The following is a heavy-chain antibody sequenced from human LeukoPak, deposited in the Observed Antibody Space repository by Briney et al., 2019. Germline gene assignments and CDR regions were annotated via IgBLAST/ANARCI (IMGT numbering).Heavy chain of an antibody. V-gene: IGHV1-3*03. Sequence: ASVKVSCKASGYTFTSYAMHWVRQAPGQRLEWMGWINAGNGNTKYSQEFQGRVTITRNTSISTAYMELSSLRSEDTAVYYCARDLYYYDSSGYFDYWGQGTLVTVSS. D-gene: IGHD3-22*01. CDR2: INAGNGNT. CDR3: ARDLYYYDSSGYFDY. CDR1: GYTFTSYA. J-gene: IGHJ4*02.